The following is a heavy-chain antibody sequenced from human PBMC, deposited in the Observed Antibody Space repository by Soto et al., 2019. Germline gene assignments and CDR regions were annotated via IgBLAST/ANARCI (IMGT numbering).Heavy chain of an antibody. CDR2: ISYDGSNK. J-gene: IGHJ4*02. CDR3: ARGLGLRSSQSFDY. D-gene: IGHD5-12*01. CDR1: GFTFSSYA. V-gene: IGHV3-30-3*01. Sequence: GGSLRLSCAASGFTFSSYAMHWVRQAPGKGLEWVAVISYDGSNKYYADSVKGRFTISRDNSKNTLYLQMNSLRAEDTAVYYCARGLGLRSSQSFDYWGQGTLVTVSS.